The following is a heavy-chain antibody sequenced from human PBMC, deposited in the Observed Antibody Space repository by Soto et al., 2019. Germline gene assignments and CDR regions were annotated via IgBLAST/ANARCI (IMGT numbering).Heavy chain of an antibody. CDR2: ISASGYST. D-gene: IGHD2-2*01. Sequence: PGGSLRLSCAASGFPFSSYAMSWVRQSPGKGLEWVSGISASGYSTFYADSVKGRFTISRDNFKKTLYLQLSSLRAEDTAVYFCGRDLTSNANCFDPWGQGTLVTVSS. V-gene: IGHV3-23*01. CDR1: GFPFSSYA. J-gene: IGHJ5*02. CDR3: GRDLTSNANCFDP.